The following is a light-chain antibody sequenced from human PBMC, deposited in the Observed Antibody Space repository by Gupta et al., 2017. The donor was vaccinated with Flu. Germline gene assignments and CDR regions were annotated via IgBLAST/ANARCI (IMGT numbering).Light chain of an antibody. J-gene: IGKJ4*01. CDR1: QSVFYHSNNRNY. CDR3: HQDYGFPLT. Sequence: SLGERATINCKSSQSVFYHSNNRNYLAWYQQKPGQPPKLLIYWASTRKSGVPDRFSGSGSGTEFTLTISSLQAEDVAVYYCHQDYGFPLTFGGGTKVEIK. V-gene: IGKV4-1*01. CDR2: WAS.